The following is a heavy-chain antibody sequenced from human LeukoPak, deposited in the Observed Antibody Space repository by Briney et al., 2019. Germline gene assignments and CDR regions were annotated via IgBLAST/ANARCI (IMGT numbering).Heavy chain of an antibody. D-gene: IGHD1-1*01. Sequence: PGGSLRLSCAASGFTFDDYGMSWVRQAPGKGLEWVSGINWNGGSTGYADSVKGRFIISRDNAKNSLYLQMNSLRAEDTALYYCARAVQLEWNYYYYYMDVWGKGTTVTVSS. V-gene: IGHV3-20*04. CDR2: INWNGGST. CDR3: ARAVQLEWNYYYYYMDV. CDR1: GFTFDDYG. J-gene: IGHJ6*03.